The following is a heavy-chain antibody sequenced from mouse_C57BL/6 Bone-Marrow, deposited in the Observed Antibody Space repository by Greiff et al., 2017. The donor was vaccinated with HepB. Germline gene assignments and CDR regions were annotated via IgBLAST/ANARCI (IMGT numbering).Heavy chain of an antibody. D-gene: IGHD1-1*01. Sequence: EVKLVESGGGLVQPGGSLKLSCAASGFTFSDYYMYWVRQTPEKRLEWVAYISNGGGSTYYPDTVKGRFTVSRDNAKNTLYLQMSRLKSEDTAMYYCARHGDGSRPYYAMDYWGQGTSVTVSS. CDR3: ARHGDGSRPYYAMDY. J-gene: IGHJ4*01. CDR1: GFTFSDYY. V-gene: IGHV5-12*01. CDR2: ISNGGGST.